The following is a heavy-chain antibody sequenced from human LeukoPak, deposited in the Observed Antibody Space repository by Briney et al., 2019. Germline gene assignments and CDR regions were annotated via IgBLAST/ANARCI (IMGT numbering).Heavy chain of an antibody. CDR2: ISSGSNTI. CDR1: GFTFSSYS. J-gene: IGHJ4*02. D-gene: IGHD3-10*01. CDR3: AREAISVRGLIIPDY. Sequence: PGGSLRLSCAASGFTFSSYSMNWVRQAPGKGLEWVSYISSGSNTIYYADSVKGRFTISRDNANNSLYLQMNSLRAEDTAVYYCAREAISVRGLIIPDYWGQGTLVTVSS. V-gene: IGHV3-48*04.